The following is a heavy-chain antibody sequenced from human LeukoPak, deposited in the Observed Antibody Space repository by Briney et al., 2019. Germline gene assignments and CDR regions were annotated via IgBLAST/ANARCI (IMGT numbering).Heavy chain of an antibody. Sequence: PSETLSLTCAVYGVSFRGYYWSWIRQPPGKGLEWIGEINHSGSTNYNPSLKSRVTISVDTSKNQFSLKLSSVTAADTAVYYCARAYYYGSGGYDYWGQGTLVTVSS. CDR3: ARAYYYGSGGYDY. V-gene: IGHV4-34*01. CDR1: GVSFRGYY. CDR2: INHSGST. D-gene: IGHD3-10*01. J-gene: IGHJ4*02.